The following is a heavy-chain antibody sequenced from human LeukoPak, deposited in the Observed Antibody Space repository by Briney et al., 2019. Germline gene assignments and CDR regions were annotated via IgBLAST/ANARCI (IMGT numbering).Heavy chain of an antibody. CDR3: ARVLESEMATIGATDY. J-gene: IGHJ4*02. Sequence: GGSLRLSCAASGFTFSSYSMNWVRQAPGKGLEWVSSMSSSSSYIYYADSVKGRFTISRDNAKNSLYLQMNSLRAEDTAVYYCARVLESEMATIGATDYWGQGTLVTVSS. CDR2: MSSSSSYI. CDR1: GFTFSSYS. D-gene: IGHD5-24*01. V-gene: IGHV3-21*01.